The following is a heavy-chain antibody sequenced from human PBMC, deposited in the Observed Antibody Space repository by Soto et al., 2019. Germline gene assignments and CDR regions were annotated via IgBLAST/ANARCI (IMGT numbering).Heavy chain of an antibody. CDR2: ISGSGGST. Sequence: PGGSLRLSCAASGFTFSSYAMSWVRQAPGRGLECVSSISGSGGSTYYADSVKGRFTISRDNSKNTLYLQMISLTAEDTAIYYCTKVSPPPYGGTRYFFSYWGQGTLVTGSS. J-gene: IGHJ4*02. CDR3: TKVSPPPYGGTRYFFSY. V-gene: IGHV3-23*01. D-gene: IGHD3-10*01. CDR1: GFTFSSYA.